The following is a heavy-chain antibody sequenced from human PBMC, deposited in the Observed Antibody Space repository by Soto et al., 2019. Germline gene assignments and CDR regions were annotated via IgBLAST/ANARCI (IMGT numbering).Heavy chain of an antibody. Sequence: HPGGSLRLSCAASGFTFSSYGMHWVRQAPGKGLEWVAVISYDGSNKYYADSVKGRFTISRDNSKNTLYLQMNSLRAEDTAVYYCAKDGYGDLNYYGSGSYYMLDVWGQGTTVTVSS. CDR1: GFTFSSYG. J-gene: IGHJ6*02. D-gene: IGHD3-10*01. V-gene: IGHV3-30*18. CDR3: AKDGYGDLNYYGSGSYYMLDV. CDR2: ISYDGSNK.